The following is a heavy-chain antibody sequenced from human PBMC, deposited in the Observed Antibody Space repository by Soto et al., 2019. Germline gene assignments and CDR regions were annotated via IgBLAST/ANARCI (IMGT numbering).Heavy chain of an antibody. Sequence: PSETLSRTCSVSGGSVSSDAYYWSWIRQPPGKTLEWIGFILSGGGTSTNPSLSSRLSISVDTSRNQFSLRLTSVTAFDTGVYLCAKGFSSGWYVDSLGRGTLVVVSS. D-gene: IGHD6-19*01. J-gene: IGHJ4*02. CDR3: AKGFSSGWYVDS. CDR2: ILSGGGT. V-gene: IGHV4-61*08. CDR1: GGSVSSDAYY.